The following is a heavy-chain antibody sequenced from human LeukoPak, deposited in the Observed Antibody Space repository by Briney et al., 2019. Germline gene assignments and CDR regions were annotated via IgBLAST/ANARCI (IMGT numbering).Heavy chain of an antibody. CDR2: IYHSGST. D-gene: IGHD5-12*01. CDR1: SYSISSGYY. V-gene: IGHV4-38-2*02. Sequence: SETLSLTCTVSSYSISSGYYWGWIRQPSGKGLEWIGSIYHSGSTYYNPSLKSRVTISVDTSKNQFSLKLSSVTAADTAVYYCAREGIVATIPDFDYWGQGTLVTVSS. J-gene: IGHJ4*02. CDR3: AREGIVATIPDFDY.